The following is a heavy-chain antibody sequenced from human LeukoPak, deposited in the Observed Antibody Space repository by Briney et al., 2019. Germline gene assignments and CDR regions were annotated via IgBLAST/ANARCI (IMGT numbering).Heavy chain of an antibody. V-gene: IGHV4-34*09. CDR3: ARVGCTNGHTRPRSAFDI. CDR1: SGSFNDYC. D-gene: IGHD2-8*01. CDR2: IYSGGSA. Sequence: SETLSLTCAVYSGSFNDYCWIWLRQPPRRGLEWIGEIYSGGSANYDPSLKGRLAISVDTSKNQFSLKLSSVTAADTAVYYCARVGCTNGHTRPRSAFDIWGQGTMVTVSS. J-gene: IGHJ3*02.